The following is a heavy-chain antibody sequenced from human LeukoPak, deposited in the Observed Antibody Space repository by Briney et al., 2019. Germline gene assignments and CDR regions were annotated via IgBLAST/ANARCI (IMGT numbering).Heavy chain of an antibody. J-gene: IGHJ6*02. V-gene: IGHV4-39*07. CDR3: ARADSGSYRDYYYGMDV. D-gene: IGHD1-26*01. CDR2: IYYSGST. CDR1: GGSISSSSYY. Sequence: SETLSLTCTVSGGSISSSSYYWGWIRQPPGKGLEWIGSIYYSGSTYYNPSLKSRVTISVDTSKNQFSLKLSSVTAADTAVYYCARADSGSYRDYYYGMDVWGQGTTVTVSS.